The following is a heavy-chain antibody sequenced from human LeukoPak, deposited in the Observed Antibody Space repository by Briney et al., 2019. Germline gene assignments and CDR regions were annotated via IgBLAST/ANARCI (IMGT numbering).Heavy chain of an antibody. J-gene: IGHJ4*02. CDR3: AKDDRREYYYGSGSYYPLFDY. V-gene: IGHV3-30*18. CDR2: ISYDGSNK. CDR1: GFTFSSYG. D-gene: IGHD3-10*01. Sequence: PGRSLRLSCAASGFTFSSYGMHWVRQAPDKGLEWVAVISYDGSNKYYADSVKGRFTISRDNSKNTLYLQMNSLRAEDTAVYYCAKDDRREYYYGSGSYYPLFDYWGQGTLVTVSS.